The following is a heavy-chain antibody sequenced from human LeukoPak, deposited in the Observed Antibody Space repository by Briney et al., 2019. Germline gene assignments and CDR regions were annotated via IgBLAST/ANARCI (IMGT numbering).Heavy chain of an antibody. Sequence: GGSLRLSCAATGFTFSDYYMSWIRQAPGKGLEWVSYISSSGSTIYYADSVKGRFTISRDNAKNSLYLQMNSLRAEDTAVYYCARQSRGVRGVIPFDYWGQGTLVTVSS. CDR2: ISSSGSTI. CDR1: GFTFSDYY. J-gene: IGHJ4*02. V-gene: IGHV3-11*01. D-gene: IGHD3-10*01. CDR3: ARQSRGVRGVIPFDY.